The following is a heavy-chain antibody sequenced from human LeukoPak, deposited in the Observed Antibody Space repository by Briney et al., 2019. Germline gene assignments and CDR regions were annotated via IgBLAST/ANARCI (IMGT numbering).Heavy chain of an antibody. V-gene: IGHV4-59*11. Sequence: PSETLSLTCTVSGGSMTTHHWNWIRQTPEKGLEWIGYVFDSGRTKVNPSLTSRVTLSTDTSKNQLSLRLSSVTAADTAVYYCMTIKRGDIFGYFDFWGQGILVTVSS. J-gene: IGHJ4*02. D-gene: IGHD5-18*01. CDR3: MTIKRGDIFGYFDF. CDR1: GGSMTTHH. CDR2: VFDSGRT.